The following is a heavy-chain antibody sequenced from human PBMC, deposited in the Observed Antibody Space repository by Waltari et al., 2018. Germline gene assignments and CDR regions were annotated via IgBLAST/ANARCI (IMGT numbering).Heavy chain of an antibody. Sequence: QVQLVQSGAEVKKPGASVKVSCKASGYTFTSYYMHWVRPAPGQGLEWRGITNPTGGLPSYAQNFQGRVSMTSDASTSTVYMELSSLRSEDTAVYYFARVKVAAAGRYYYYGMDVWGQWTTVTFSS. J-gene: IGHJ6*02. CDR3: ARVKVAAAGRYYYYGMDV. V-gene: IGHV1-46*01. CDR2: TNPTGGLP. D-gene: IGHD6-13*01. CDR1: GYTFTSYY.